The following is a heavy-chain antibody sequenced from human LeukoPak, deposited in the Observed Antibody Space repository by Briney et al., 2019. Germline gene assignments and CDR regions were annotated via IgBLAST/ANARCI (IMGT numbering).Heavy chain of an antibody. CDR2: ISAYNGNT. V-gene: IGHV1-18*04. J-gene: IGHJ4*02. Sequence: ASVKVSCKASGYTFTSFYMHWVRQAPGQGLEWMGWISAYNGNTNYAQKLQGRVTMTTDTSTSTAYMELRSLRSDDTAVYYCARTLSTMVRGVRYSYFDYWGQGTLVTVSS. CDR1: GYTFTSFY. D-gene: IGHD3-10*01. CDR3: ARTLSTMVRGVRYSYFDY.